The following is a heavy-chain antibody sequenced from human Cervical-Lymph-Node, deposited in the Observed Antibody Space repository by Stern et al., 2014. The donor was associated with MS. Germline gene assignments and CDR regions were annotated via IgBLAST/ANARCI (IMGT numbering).Heavy chain of an antibody. D-gene: IGHD3-10*01. CDR1: GILFSGAS. Sequence: EVHLVESGGGLVQPGGSLKLSCAASGILFSGASMHWVRQPSGKGLGWIGRIRSKTNAYTATYTASVKGRFTISRDDSKNTAYLQMNSLKTEDTAVYYCVSDGAGWRNWGQGTLVTVSS. V-gene: IGHV3-73*01. CDR2: IRSKTNAYTA. J-gene: IGHJ4*02. CDR3: VSDGAGWRN.